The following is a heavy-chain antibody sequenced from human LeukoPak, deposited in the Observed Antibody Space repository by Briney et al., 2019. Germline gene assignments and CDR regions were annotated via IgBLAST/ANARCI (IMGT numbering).Heavy chain of an antibody. CDR2: INPNSGGT. D-gene: IGHD6-19*01. J-gene: IGHJ4*02. V-gene: IGHV1-2*02. CDR3: ARGYGIAVAGRPESTIK. Sequence: ASVKVSCKASGYTFTGYYMHWVRQAPGQGLEWMGWINPNSGGTNYAQKFQGRVTMTRDTSISTAYMELSRLRSDDTAVYYCARGYGIAVAGRPESTIKWGQGTLVTVSS. CDR1: GYTFTGYY.